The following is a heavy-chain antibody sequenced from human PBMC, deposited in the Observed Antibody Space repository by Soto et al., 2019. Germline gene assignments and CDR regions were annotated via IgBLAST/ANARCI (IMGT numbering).Heavy chain of an antibody. CDR1: DDSINSDKYY. J-gene: IGHJ4*02. CDR3: ARLEELATISYYFDF. Sequence: QLQLQESGPGLVKPSETLSLTCSVSDDSINSDKYYWGWIRQPPGKGLEWIGSIYYRGNAYYNPSLQTRDTISLDKSKSQFSLKLNSVTAADSAVYFCARLEELATISYYFDFWGPGALVTVSS. V-gene: IGHV4-39*01. CDR2: IYYRGNA. D-gene: IGHD1-1*01.